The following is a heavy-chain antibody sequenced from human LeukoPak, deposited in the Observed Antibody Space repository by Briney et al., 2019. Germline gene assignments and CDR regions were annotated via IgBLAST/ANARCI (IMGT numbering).Heavy chain of an antibody. J-gene: IGHJ5*02. V-gene: IGHV1-8*01. CDR3: SRGPRFDP. Sequence: ASVKVSCKASGYSFNIYEINWVRQATGQGLEWMGWVNLNSGDTDYAQKFQGRLTMTRNTSISTAYMELGGLRLEDTAVYYCSRGPRFDPWGQGTQVTVSS. CDR2: VNLNSGDT. CDR1: GYSFNIYE.